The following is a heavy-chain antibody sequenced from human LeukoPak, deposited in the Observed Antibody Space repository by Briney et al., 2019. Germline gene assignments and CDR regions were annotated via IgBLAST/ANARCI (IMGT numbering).Heavy chain of an antibody. CDR2: IYSGGAT. V-gene: IGHV3-53*01. CDR3: AREKNDIVLTSYYFDY. J-gene: IGHJ4*02. CDR1: GFTVRTNY. Sequence: GGSLRLSCAASGFTVRTNYMGWVRQAPGKGLEWVSVIYSGGATYYADSVKGRFTISRDNSKNTLYLQMNSLRAEDTAVYYCAREKNDIVLTSYYFDYWGQGTLVTVSS. D-gene: IGHD5-12*01.